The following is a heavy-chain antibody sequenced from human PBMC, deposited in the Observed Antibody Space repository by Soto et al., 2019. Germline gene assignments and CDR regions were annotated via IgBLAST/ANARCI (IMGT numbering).Heavy chain of an antibody. CDR2: ISSTSTYI. Sequence: PGGSLRLSCAASGFTFSTYTMNWVRQAPGKGLEWVSSISSTSTYIYYADSLKGRFTISRDNAKNSLYLQMNSLRAEDTAVYYCAGEGSYWIDLGPDWGQGTLVTVSS. CDR1: GFTFSTYT. CDR3: AGEGSYWIDLGPD. J-gene: IGHJ4*02. D-gene: IGHD1-1*01. V-gene: IGHV3-21*01.